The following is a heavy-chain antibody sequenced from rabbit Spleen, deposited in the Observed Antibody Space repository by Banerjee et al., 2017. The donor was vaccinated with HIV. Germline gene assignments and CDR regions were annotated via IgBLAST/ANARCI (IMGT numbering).Heavy chain of an antibody. CDR3: VREVAGKFNL. Sequence: QSLEESGGGLVKPGASLTLTCKASGLDFSGDSYDSYMCWVRQAPGKGLEWIGDIDPIFGIAVYASWVNGRFTISSHNAQNTLYLQLNSLTAADTATYFCVREVAGKFNLWGQGTLVTVS. CDR2: IDPIFGIA. D-gene: IGHD4-1*01. V-gene: IGHV1S43*01. CDR1: GLDFSGDSY. J-gene: IGHJ4*01.